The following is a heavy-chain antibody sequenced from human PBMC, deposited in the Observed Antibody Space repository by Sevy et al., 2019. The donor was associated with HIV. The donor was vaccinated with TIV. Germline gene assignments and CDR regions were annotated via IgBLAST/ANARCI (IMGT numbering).Heavy chain of an antibody. Sequence: GGSLILSCAASGLTVSSNHMSWVRQAPGKGLEWVSVIYSGGTSYYADSVKGRFTISRDNSKNTLYLQMNSLRAEDTAVYYCAREVWNDGNWFDPWGQGTLVTVSS. CDR2: IYSGGTS. D-gene: IGHD1-1*01. J-gene: IGHJ5*02. CDR3: AREVWNDGNWFDP. CDR1: GLTVSSNH. V-gene: IGHV3-53*01.